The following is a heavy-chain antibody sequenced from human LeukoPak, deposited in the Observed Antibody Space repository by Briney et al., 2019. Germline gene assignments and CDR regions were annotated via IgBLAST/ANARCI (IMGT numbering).Heavy chain of an antibody. Sequence: GGSLRLSCAASGFTFSDYWMTWVRQAPGKGLEWVADIKEDGSEKYFVDSVKGRFTISRDNAKNSLYLQMTSLRAEDTAVYYCARAYSGAYRAGDYWGLGTLVTVSS. D-gene: IGHD1-26*01. CDR1: GFTFSDYW. V-gene: IGHV3-7*01. CDR3: ARAYSGAYRAGDY. J-gene: IGHJ4*02. CDR2: IKEDGSEK.